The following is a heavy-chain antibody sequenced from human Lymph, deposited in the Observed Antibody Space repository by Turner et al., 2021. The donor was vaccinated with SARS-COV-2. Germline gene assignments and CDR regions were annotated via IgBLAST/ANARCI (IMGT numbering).Heavy chain of an antibody. V-gene: IGHV1-69*10. CDR3: ARDVGGFGGLGYCYYYGMDV. J-gene: IGHJ6*02. CDR1: ARTFSSYA. CDR2: IISDISKK. D-gene: IGHD2-15*01. Sequence: QVQLVQSGAEVEKPGSSGTVSCKASARTFSSYAISWLRQAPGKGLEWVGGIISDISKKNYAEYLKGRVTITTDKSTNTVYMELSSLRAEDTAVFYCARDVGGFGGLGYCYYYGMDVWGQGTTVTVSS.